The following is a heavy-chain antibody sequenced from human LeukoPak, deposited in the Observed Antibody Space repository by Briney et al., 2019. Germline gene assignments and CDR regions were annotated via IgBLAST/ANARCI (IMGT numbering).Heavy chain of an antibody. J-gene: IGHJ3*02. Sequence: PGGSLRLSCAASGFSFRDFWMNWIRQAPGKGLEWVANIKQDGSEKYCVDSAKGRFTISRDNAKNSLYLQMNSLRAEDTAVYYCARSSSSLTDPFDIWGQGTMVTVSS. CDR2: IKQDGSEK. V-gene: IGHV3-7*03. CDR1: GFSFRDFW. D-gene: IGHD6-6*01. CDR3: ARSSSSLTDPFDI.